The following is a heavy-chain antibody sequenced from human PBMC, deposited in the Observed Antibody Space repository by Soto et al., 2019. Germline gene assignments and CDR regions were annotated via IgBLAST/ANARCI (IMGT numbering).Heavy chain of an antibody. Sequence: ASVKVSCKASGYTFTSYGISWVRQAPGQGLEWMGWISAYNGNTNYAQKLQGGVTMTTDTSTSTAYMELRSLRSDDTAVYYCARVYCSSTSCYGRGNSFDYWGQGTLVTVSS. CDR1: GYTFTSYG. CDR3: ARVYCSSTSCYGRGNSFDY. V-gene: IGHV1-18*01. D-gene: IGHD2-2*01. J-gene: IGHJ4*02. CDR2: ISAYNGNT.